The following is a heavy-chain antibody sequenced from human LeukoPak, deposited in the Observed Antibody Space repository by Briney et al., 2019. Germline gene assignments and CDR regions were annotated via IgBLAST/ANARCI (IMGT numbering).Heavy chain of an antibody. D-gene: IGHD6-6*01. CDR1: GGSISKSGYC. CDR3: ARGGGTRVAARPRGNWFDP. Sequence: PSETLSLTCTVSGGSISKSGYCWGWIRQPPGKGLEWIGEIKHSGSTNYNPSLKSRVTISVDTSKNQFSLKLSSVTAADTAVYYCARGGGTRVAARPRGNWFDPWGQGTLFTVSS. CDR2: IKHSGST. J-gene: IGHJ5*02. V-gene: IGHV4-39*07.